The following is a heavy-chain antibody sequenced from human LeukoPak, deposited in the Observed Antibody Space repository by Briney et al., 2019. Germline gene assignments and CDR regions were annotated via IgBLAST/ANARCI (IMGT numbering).Heavy chain of an antibody. CDR3: ARGKSSKQQVARLLDY. V-gene: IGHV3-23*01. Sequence: GGTLRLSCAASGFTFSSYGMSWVRQAPGKGLAWVSAISGSGGSTYYADSVKGRFTISRDNSKNTLYLQMNSLRAEDTAVYYCARGKSSKQQVARLLDYWGQGTLVTVSS. CDR1: GFTFSSYG. J-gene: IGHJ4*02. CDR2: ISGSGGST. D-gene: IGHD6-13*01.